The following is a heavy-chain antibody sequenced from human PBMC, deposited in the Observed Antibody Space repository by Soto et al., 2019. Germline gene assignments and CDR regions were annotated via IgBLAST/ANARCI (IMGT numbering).Heavy chain of an antibody. J-gene: IGHJ6*02. V-gene: IGHV3-33*01. CDR1: EFTFSRHG. D-gene: IGHD4-4*01. Sequence: QVQLVESGGGVVQPGRSLRLSCTASEFTFSRHGMHWVRQAPGKGLEWVAVIWYDGSNKYYSDSVKGRFTISRDNSKNTLYMPMDSLGVEDTAMYYGARIGPLTTDFGMDVWGQGTAVTVSS. CDR3: ARIGPLTTDFGMDV. CDR2: IWYDGSNK.